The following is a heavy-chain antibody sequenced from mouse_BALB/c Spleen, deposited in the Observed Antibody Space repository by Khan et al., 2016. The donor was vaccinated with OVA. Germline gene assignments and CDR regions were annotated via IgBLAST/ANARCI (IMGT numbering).Heavy chain of an antibody. D-gene: IGHD1-1*01. J-gene: IGHJ2*01. CDR1: GFTFSRYA. CDR3: ARGYGFDY. CDR2: ISSGVDT. Sequence: EVELVESGGGLVKPGGSLKLSYAASGFTFSRYAMSWVRQTPEKRLEWVASISSGVDTYYPDSVKGRFTISRDNARNILYMQMSSLRSEDTAMYYCARGYGFDYWGQGTTLTVSS. V-gene: IGHV5-6-5*01.